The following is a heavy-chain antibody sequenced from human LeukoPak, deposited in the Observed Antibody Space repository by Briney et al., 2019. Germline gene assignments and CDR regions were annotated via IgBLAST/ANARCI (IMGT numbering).Heavy chain of an antibody. CDR3: AKGFGRMAH. V-gene: IGHV3-23*01. CDR2: ISGSGGST. Sequence: GGSLRLSCAASGFSFSSFWLSWVRQAPGKGLEWVSAISGSGGSTYYADSVKGRFTISRDNSKNTLYLQMNSLRAEDTAVYYCAKGFGRMAHWGQETLVTVSS. J-gene: IGHJ4*02. D-gene: IGHD3-3*01. CDR1: GFSFSSFW.